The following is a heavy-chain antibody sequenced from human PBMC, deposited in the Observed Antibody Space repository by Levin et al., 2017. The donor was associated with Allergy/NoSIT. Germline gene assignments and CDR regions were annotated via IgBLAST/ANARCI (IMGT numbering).Heavy chain of an antibody. V-gene: IGHV3-48*03. CDR3: ARQGDIVAPYYFDY. Sequence: QAGGSLRLSCAASGFTFSSYEMNWVRQAPGKGLEWVSYISSSGSTIYYADSVKGRFTISRDNAKNSLYLQMNSLRAEDTAVYYCARQGDIVAPYYFDYWGQGTLVTVSS. CDR2: ISSSGSTI. D-gene: IGHD5-12*01. J-gene: IGHJ4*02. CDR1: GFTFSSYE.